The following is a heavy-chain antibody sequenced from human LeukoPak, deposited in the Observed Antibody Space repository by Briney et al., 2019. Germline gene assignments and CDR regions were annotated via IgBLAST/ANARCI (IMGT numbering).Heavy chain of an antibody. CDR3: AGVPYSGWSQGDWFDP. J-gene: IGHJ5*02. D-gene: IGHD6-13*01. V-gene: IGHV4-30-2*01. CDR2: IYHSGST. Sequence: PSETLSLTCAVSGGSISSGGYSWSWIQQPPGKGLEWIGYIYHSGSTYYNPSLKSRVTISVDRSKNQFSLKLSSVTAADTAVYYCAGVPYSGWSQGDWFDPWGQGTLVTVSS. CDR1: GGSISSGGYS.